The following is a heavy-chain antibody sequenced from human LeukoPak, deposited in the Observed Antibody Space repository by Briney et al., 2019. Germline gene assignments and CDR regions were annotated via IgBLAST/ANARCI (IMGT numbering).Heavy chain of an antibody. CDR2: IWYDGSNK. D-gene: IGHD6-13*01. CDR3: ATVKLGSSWSILDY. V-gene: IGHV3-33*01. CDR1: GLTFSSYG. J-gene: IGHJ4*02. Sequence: QPGRSLRLSCAASGLTFSSYGMHWVRQAPGEGLEWVAVIWYDGSNKYYADSVKGRFTISRDNSKNTLYLQMNSLRAEDTAVYYCATVKLGSSWSILDYWGQGTLVTVSS.